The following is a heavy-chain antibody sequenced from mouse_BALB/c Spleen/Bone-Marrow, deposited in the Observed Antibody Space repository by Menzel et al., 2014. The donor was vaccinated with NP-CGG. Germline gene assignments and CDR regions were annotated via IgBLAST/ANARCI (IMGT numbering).Heavy chain of an antibody. Sequence: QVQLQQSGAELMKPGASVKISCKATGYTFSSYWIEWVKQRPGHGLEWIGEILPGSGSTNYNKKFKGKATFTADTSSNTAYMQLSSLTSEDSAVYYCARNGNYPAWFAYWGQGTLVTVSA. V-gene: IGHV1-9*01. CDR3: ARNGNYPAWFAY. D-gene: IGHD2-1*01. J-gene: IGHJ3*01. CDR1: GYTFSSYW. CDR2: ILPGSGST.